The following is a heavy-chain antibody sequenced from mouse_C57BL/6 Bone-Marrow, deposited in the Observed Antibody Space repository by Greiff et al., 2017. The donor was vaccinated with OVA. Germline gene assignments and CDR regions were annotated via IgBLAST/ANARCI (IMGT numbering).Heavy chain of an antibody. V-gene: IGHV5-9-1*02. CDR1: GFTFSSYA. CDR3: TRDRGDYVWFAY. D-gene: IGHD2-4*01. Sequence: EVQVVESGEGLVKPGGSLKLSCAASGFTFSSYAMSWVRQTPEKRLEWVAYISSGGDYIYYADTVKGRFTISRDNARNTLYLQMSSLKSEDTAMYYCTRDRGDYVWFAYWGQGTLVTVSA. J-gene: IGHJ3*01. CDR2: ISSGGDYI.